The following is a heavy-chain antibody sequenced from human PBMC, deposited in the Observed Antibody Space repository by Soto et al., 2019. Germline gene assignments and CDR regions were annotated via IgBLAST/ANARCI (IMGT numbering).Heavy chain of an antibody. V-gene: IGHV1-8*01. D-gene: IGHD1-1*01. Sequence: QVQLVQSGAEVKKPGASVKVSCKASGYTFTSYDINWVRQATGQGLEWMGWMNPNSGNTGYAQKFQGRVTMTRDNSISTAYMELSSVRCEDTAVYYCARERTGTTSMDVWGQGTTVTVSS. CDR1: GYTFTSYD. CDR3: ARERTGTTSMDV. J-gene: IGHJ6*02. CDR2: MNPNSGNT.